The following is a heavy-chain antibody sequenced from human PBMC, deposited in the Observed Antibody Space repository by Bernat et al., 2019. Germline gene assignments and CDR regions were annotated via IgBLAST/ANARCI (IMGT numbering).Heavy chain of an antibody. Sequence: QVQLVQSGAEVKKPGASVPLSCKASGYTFTSYAMHWVRQAPGQRLEWMGWINAGNGDTKYSQKFQGRVTITRDTSASTAYMELSSLTSEDTAVYYCAIMTTVTAWGQGTLVTVSS. CDR3: AIMTTVTA. CDR2: INAGNGDT. J-gene: IGHJ4*02. D-gene: IGHD4-17*01. CDR1: GYTFTSYA. V-gene: IGHV1-3*01.